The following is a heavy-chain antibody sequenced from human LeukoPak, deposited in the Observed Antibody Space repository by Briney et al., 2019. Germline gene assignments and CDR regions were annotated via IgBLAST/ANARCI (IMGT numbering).Heavy chain of an antibody. CDR2: ISGVSSTI. D-gene: IGHD2-21*01. Sequence: PGGSLRLSCAASGFTFSDYYMNWIRQAPGKGLEWVSYISGVSSTIYYADSVKGRFTISRDNAKNSLYLQMNNLRAEDTAVYYCARGDTVVGDYYYYGMDVWGQGTTVTVSS. CDR1: GFTFSDYY. J-gene: IGHJ6*02. CDR3: ARGDTVVGDYYYYGMDV. V-gene: IGHV3-11*01.